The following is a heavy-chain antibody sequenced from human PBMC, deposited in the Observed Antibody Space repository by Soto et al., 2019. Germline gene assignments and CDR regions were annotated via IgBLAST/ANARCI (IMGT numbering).Heavy chain of an antibody. CDR3: ARSQGSSTSLEIYYYYYYGMAV. Sequence: QVQLVQSGAEVKKPGSSVKVSCKASGGTFSSYAISWVRQAPGQGLEWMGGIIPISDTTNYAQKFQGRVTITADESTSTAYMELSSLRSEETAVYYCARSQGSSTSLEIYYYYYYGMAVWGQGTRVTVSS. J-gene: IGHJ6*02. CDR1: GGTFSSYA. V-gene: IGHV1-69*01. CDR2: IIPISDTT. D-gene: IGHD2-2*01.